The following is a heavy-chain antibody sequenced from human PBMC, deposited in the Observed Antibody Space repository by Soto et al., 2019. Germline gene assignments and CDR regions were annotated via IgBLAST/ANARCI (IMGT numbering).Heavy chain of an antibody. J-gene: IGHJ4*02. CDR3: ARGGLTGTTRPYFDY. Sequence: EVQLVESGGGLVQPGGSLRLSCVDSGFSFSGYWMHWVRQAPGKGLVWVSRINSDGSSTSYADSVKGRFTISRDNAKNTLYPQINSLRTEDTAVYYCARGGLTGTTRPYFDYWGQGTLVTVSS. CDR1: GFSFSGYW. CDR2: INSDGSST. D-gene: IGHD1-7*01. V-gene: IGHV3-74*01.